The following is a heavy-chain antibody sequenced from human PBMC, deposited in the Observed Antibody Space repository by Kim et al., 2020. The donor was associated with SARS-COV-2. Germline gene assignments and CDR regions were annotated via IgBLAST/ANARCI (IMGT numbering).Heavy chain of an antibody. Sequence: GGSLRLSCAASGFTFNISWMNWVRQAPGKGLEWVANIKPDGSGKYYVDSVKGRFTISRDNAKNSLYLQTNSLRAEDTAVYYCARGLTTGLYWGQGTLVT. CDR2: IKPDGSGK. V-gene: IGHV3-7*01. J-gene: IGHJ4*02. CDR3: ARGLTTGLY. D-gene: IGHD4-17*01. CDR1: GFTFNISW.